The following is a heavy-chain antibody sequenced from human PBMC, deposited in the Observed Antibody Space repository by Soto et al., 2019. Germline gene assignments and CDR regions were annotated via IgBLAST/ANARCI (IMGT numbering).Heavy chain of an antibody. CDR1: GYPFTGYY. CDR3: ARAGIAAPRSGDYAMDV. D-gene: IGHD6-13*01. Sequence: ASVKVSCKASGYPFTGYYIHWVRQAPGQGLEWMGWINPDSGGTKFAQKFQGRVTMTRDTSVSTAYMELSRLSSDDTAVYYCARAGIAAPRSGDYAMDVWGQGTTVTVS. V-gene: IGHV1-2*02. CDR2: INPDSGGT. J-gene: IGHJ6*02.